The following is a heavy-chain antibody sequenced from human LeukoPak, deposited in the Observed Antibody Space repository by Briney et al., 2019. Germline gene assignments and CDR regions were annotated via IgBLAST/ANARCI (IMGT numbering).Heavy chain of an antibody. CDR3: ARHVPGIVVVPAAVDY. V-gene: IGHV3-30-3*01. J-gene: IGHJ4*02. CDR1: GFTFSSYA. CDR2: ISYDGSNK. D-gene: IGHD2-2*01. Sequence: PGGSLRLSCAASGFTFSSYAMHWVRQAPGKGLEWVAVISYDGSNKYYADSVKGRFTISRDNSKNTLYLQMNSLRAEDTAVYYCARHVPGIVVVPAAVDYWGQGTLVTVSS.